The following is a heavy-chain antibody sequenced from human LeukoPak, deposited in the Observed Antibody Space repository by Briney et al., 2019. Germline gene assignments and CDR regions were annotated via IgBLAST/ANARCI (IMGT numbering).Heavy chain of an antibody. V-gene: IGHV3-30*18. J-gene: IGHJ4*02. D-gene: IGHD3-10*01. Sequence: GRSLRLSCAASGFTFRSHGMHWVRQAPGKGLEWVAVISYDGGNKYYADSVKGRFTISRGISKNTLYLQMNNLTPEDTAVYYCAKDPGSGIPPHYFDYWGQGTLVTVSS. CDR1: GFTFRSHG. CDR2: ISYDGGNK. CDR3: AKDPGSGIPPHYFDY.